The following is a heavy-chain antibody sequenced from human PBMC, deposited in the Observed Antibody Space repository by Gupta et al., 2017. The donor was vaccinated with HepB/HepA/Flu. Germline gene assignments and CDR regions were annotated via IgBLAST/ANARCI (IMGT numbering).Heavy chain of an antibody. Sequence: EVQLVESGGGLVQPGGSLRLSCAASGFTFSSYWMSWVPQAPGKGLEWVANIKQDGSEKYYVDSVKGRFTISRDNAKNSLYLQMNSLRAEDTAVYYCARRRRYDFGSGYYFDAFDIWGQGTMVTVSS. CDR3: ARRRRYDFGSGYYFDAFDI. CDR2: IKQDGSEK. J-gene: IGHJ3*02. CDR1: GFTFSSYW. D-gene: IGHD3-3*01. V-gene: IGHV3-7*01.